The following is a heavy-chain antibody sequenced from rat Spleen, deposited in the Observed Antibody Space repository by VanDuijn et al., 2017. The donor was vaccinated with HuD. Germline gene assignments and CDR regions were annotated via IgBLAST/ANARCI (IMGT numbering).Heavy chain of an antibody. D-gene: IGHD1-2*01. Sequence: QVQVKESGPGLVQPSQTLSLICSVSGLSLTSNSVSWIRQPPGKGLEWMGVILINGGTDYNSAIKSRLSISRDTSKSQVFLKLNSLQTGDTATYYCARADIASISTDGIWGQGVMVTVSS. V-gene: IGHV2-47*01. CDR2: ILINGGT. J-gene: IGHJ2*01. CDR1: GLSLTSNS. CDR3: ARADIASISTDGI.